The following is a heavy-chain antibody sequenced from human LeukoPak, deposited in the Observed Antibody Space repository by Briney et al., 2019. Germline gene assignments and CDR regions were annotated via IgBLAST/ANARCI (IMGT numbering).Heavy chain of an antibody. CDR3: ARDRIIVVPDYYFDY. D-gene: IGHD3-22*01. Sequence: GGSLRLSCAASGFTFSSYGMHWVRQAPGKGLEWVAVIWYDESNKFYADSVKGRFTISRDNSKNTLYLQMNSLRAEDPAVYYCARDRIIVVPDYYFDYWGQGTLVTVSS. J-gene: IGHJ4*02. CDR1: GFTFSSYG. V-gene: IGHV3-33*01. CDR2: IWYDESNK.